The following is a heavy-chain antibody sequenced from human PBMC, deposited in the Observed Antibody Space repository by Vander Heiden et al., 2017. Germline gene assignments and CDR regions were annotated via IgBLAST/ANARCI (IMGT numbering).Heavy chain of an antibody. J-gene: IGHJ4*02. Sequence: EVQLVESGGGLVQPGGSLRPSCAASGFTFRSYWMSWVRQAPGKGLEWVANIKQDGREKYYVDSVKGRFTISRDNAKNSLYLQMNSLRAEDTAVYYCARSNRINYYDSSGYPDYWGQGTLVTVSS. V-gene: IGHV3-7*01. D-gene: IGHD3-22*01. CDR3: ARSNRINYYDSSGYPDY. CDR1: GFTFRSYW. CDR2: IKQDGREK.